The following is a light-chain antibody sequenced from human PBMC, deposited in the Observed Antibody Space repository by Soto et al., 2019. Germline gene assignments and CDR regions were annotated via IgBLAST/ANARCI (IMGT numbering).Light chain of an antibody. CDR2: DXS. V-gene: IGKV1-33*01. Sequence: DIQMTQSLSPLPASLGAGVTVSXQARPDINPNLIWYQQEPGXPPKXXXDDXSDLETGGPSRLSGSGSGTGFTFTISSLQPEYVAKYYCQQYESLPLTFGQGTRLEIK. CDR3: QQYESLPLT. CDR1: PDINPN. J-gene: IGKJ5*01.